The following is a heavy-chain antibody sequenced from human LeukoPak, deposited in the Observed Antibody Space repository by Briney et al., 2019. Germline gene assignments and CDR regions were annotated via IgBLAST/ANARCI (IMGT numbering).Heavy chain of an antibody. CDR1: GGSFSGYY. Sequence: SETLSLTCAVYGGSFSGYYWSWIRQPPGKGLEWIGEINHSGSTNYNPSLKSRVTISVDTSKNQFSLELSSVTAADTAVYYCARDLSSSAEGDYWGQGTLVTVSS. CDR3: ARDLSSSAEGDY. J-gene: IGHJ4*02. V-gene: IGHV4-34*01. CDR2: INHSGST. D-gene: IGHD6-6*01.